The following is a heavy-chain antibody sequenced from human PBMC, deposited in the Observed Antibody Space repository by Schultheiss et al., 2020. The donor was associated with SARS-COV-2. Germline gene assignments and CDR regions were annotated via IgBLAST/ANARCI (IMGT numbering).Heavy chain of an antibody. CDR2: ISSDGTNK. V-gene: IGHV3-30*18. D-gene: IGHD3-3*01. CDR3: AKDMSGPYYYDGMDV. Sequence: GGSLRLSCAASGFTFSSYGMHWVRQAPGKGLEWVAVISSDGTNKYYADSVKGRFTISRDNSKNTLSLQMNSLRAEDTAVYYCAKDMSGPYYYDGMDVWGQGTTVTVAS. CDR1: GFTFSSYG. J-gene: IGHJ6*02.